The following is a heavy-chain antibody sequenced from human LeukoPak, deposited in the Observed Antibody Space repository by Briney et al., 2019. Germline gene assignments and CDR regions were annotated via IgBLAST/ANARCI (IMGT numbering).Heavy chain of an antibody. Sequence: GGSLRLSCAASGFTFSSYGMHWVRQAPGKGLEWVAVISYDGSNKYYADSVKGRFTISRDNAKNSLYLQMNSLRAEDTAVYYCARPYSSGTSAFDYWGQGTLVTVSS. CDR2: ISYDGSNK. D-gene: IGHD6-19*01. J-gene: IGHJ4*02. CDR1: GFTFSSYG. CDR3: ARPYSSGTSAFDY. V-gene: IGHV3-30*03.